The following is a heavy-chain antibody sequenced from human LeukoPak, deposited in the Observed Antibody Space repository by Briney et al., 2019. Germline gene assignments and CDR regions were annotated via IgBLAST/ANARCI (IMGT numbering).Heavy chain of an antibody. CDR1: GYTFTSYG. Sequence: SVKVSCKASGYTFTSYGISWVRQAPGQGLEWMGGIIPIFGTANYAQKFQGRVTITADGSTSTAYMELSSLRSEDTAVYYCARDRLYYYDSSGYYFDYWGQGTLVTVSS. CDR2: IIPIFGTA. V-gene: IGHV1-69*13. J-gene: IGHJ4*02. CDR3: ARDRLYYYDSSGYYFDY. D-gene: IGHD3-22*01.